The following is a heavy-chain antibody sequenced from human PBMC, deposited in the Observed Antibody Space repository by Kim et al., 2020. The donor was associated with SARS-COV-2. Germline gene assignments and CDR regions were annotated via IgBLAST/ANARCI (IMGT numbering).Heavy chain of an antibody. CDR3: AKGAGWELFYFDY. Sequence: GGSLRLSCAASGFTFSSYGMHWVRQAPGKGLEWVAVISYDGNNKYYADSVKGRFTISRDNSKNTLYLQMNSLKAEDTAVYYCAKGAGWELFYFDYWGQGTLVTVSS. J-gene: IGHJ4*02. D-gene: IGHD1-26*01. V-gene: IGHV3-30*18. CDR1: GFTFSSYG. CDR2: ISYDGNNK.